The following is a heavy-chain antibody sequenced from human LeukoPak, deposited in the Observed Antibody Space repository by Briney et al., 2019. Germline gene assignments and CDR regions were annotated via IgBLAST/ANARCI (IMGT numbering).Heavy chain of an antibody. V-gene: IGHV3-53*01. D-gene: IGHD1-26*01. J-gene: IGHJ1*01. Sequence: GGSLRLSCAASGFTVSSNYMSWVRQAPGKGLEWVSVIYSGGSTYYADSVKGRFTISRDNAKNSLYLQMNSLRAEDTAVYYCARGLQWGEYFQHWGQGTLVTVSS. CDR2: IYSGGST. CDR1: GFTVSSNY. CDR3: ARGLQWGEYFQH.